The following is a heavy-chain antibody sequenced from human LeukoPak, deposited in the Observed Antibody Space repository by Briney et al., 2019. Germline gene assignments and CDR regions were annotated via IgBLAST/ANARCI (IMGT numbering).Heavy chain of an antibody. CDR3: ARGRDGYSPFDY. D-gene: IGHD5-24*01. CDR2: IIPIFGTA. J-gene: IGHJ4*02. V-gene: IGHV1-69*05. Sequence: SVKVSCKASGGTFSSYAISWVRQAPGQGLEWMGGIIPIFGTASYAQKFQGRVTITTDESTSTAYMEPSSLRSEDTAVYYCARGRDGYSPFDYWGQGTLVTVSS. CDR1: GGTFSSYA.